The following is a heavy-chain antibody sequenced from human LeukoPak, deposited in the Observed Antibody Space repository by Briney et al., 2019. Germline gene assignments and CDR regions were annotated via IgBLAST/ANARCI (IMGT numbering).Heavy chain of an antibody. CDR2: ISVNNGYT. CDR3: ARDMRHYRNYDSSGYYYNFEY. CDR1: GYIFTSYG. D-gene: IGHD3-22*01. J-gene: IGHJ4*02. V-gene: IGHV1-18*01. Sequence: ASVKVSCTASGYIFTSYGISWVRQAPGQGLEWMGWISVNNGYTNYAQKFQGRVTMTTDTSTSTAYMDLRSLRSDDTAVYYCARDMRHYRNYDSSGYYYNFEYWGQGTLVTVSS.